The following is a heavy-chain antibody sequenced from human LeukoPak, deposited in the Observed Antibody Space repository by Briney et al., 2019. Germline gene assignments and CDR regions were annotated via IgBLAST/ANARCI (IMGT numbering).Heavy chain of an antibody. D-gene: IGHD6-19*01. Sequence: PGGSLRLSCVASGFTFSTYWMYWVRQAPGKGLVWVSRINTDASSTTYADSVKGRFTISRDNAKNTLYLQMNNLRVEDTAVYYCARDRSWFDPWGQGTPVTVSS. J-gene: IGHJ5*02. V-gene: IGHV3-74*01. CDR2: INTDASST. CDR1: GFTFSTYW. CDR3: ARDRSWFDP.